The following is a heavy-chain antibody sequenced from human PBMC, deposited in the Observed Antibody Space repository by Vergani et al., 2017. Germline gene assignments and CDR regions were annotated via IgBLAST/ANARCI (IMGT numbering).Heavy chain of an antibody. CDR3: ARFLTIPLSTFDD. CDR1: GGSISRSSYY. CDR2: IYYSGST. D-gene: IGHD3-3*01. V-gene: IGHV4-39*01. J-gene: IGHJ4*02. Sequence: QLQLQESGPGLVKPSETLSLTCTVSGGSISRSSYYWGWIRQPPGKGLEWIGSIYYSGSTYYNPSLKSRVTISVDTSKNQFSLKLSSVTAADTAVYYCARFLTIPLSTFDDWGQGTLVTVSS.